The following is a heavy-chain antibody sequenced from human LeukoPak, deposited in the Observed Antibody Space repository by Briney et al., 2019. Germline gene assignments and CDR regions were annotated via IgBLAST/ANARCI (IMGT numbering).Heavy chain of an antibody. V-gene: IGHV3-30*18. J-gene: IGHJ4*02. CDR3: AKDEGPTMITFGGVIVTN. D-gene: IGHD3-16*02. Sequence: QPGGSLRLSCAASGFTFSSYGMLWVRQAPGKGLEWVAVISYDGSNKYYADSVKGRFTISRDNSKNTLYLQMNSLRAEDTAVYYCAKDEGPTMITFGGVIVTNWGQGTLVTVSS. CDR1: GFTFSSYG. CDR2: ISYDGSNK.